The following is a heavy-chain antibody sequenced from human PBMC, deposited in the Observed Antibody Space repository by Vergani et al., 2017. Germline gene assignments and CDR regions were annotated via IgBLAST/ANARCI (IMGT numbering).Heavy chain of an antibody. J-gene: IGHJ5*02. D-gene: IGHD1-14*01. CDR3: ARDLRGLDNRFDP. CDR2: TWYDGNNK. CDR1: GFTFHQYV. V-gene: IGHV3-33*01. Sequence: QVQLVESGGGVVQPGRSLRLSCAASGFTFHQYVMHSVRPAPGKGLEWLAVTWYDGNNKQYADSVKGRFTISRDNSKSTMYLQMNSLRDEDTGVYYCARDLRGLDNRFDPWGQGTLVTVSS.